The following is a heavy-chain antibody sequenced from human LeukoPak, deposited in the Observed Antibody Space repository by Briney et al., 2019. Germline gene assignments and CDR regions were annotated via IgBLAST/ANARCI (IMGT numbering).Heavy chain of an antibody. V-gene: IGHV4-38-2*02. Sequence: PSETLSLTCTVSGYSISSGYYWGWIRQPPGKGLEWIGSIYHSGSTYYNPSLKSRVTISVDTSKNQFSLKLSSVTAADTAVYYCARFLYSGTYGDYWGQGTLVTVSS. J-gene: IGHJ4*02. CDR2: IYHSGST. CDR3: ARFLYSGTYGDY. D-gene: IGHD1-26*01. CDR1: GYSISSGYY.